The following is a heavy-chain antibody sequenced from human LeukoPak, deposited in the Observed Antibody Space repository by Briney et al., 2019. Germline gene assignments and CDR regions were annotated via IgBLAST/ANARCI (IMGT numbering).Heavy chain of an antibody. CDR2: IYYSGST. J-gene: IGHJ4*02. Sequence: KPSETLSLTCTVSGGSISSYYWSWIRQPPGKGLEWIGYIYYSGSTNYNPSLKSRVTISVDTSKNQFSLKLSSVTAADTAVYYCARQRGYSYGWYFDYWGQGTLVTVSS. V-gene: IGHV4-59*08. CDR3: ARQRGYSYGWYFDY. D-gene: IGHD5-18*01. CDR1: GGSISSYY.